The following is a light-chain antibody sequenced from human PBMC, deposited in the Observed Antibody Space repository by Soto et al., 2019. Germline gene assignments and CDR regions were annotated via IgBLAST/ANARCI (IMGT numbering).Light chain of an antibody. V-gene: IGKV1-5*03. J-gene: IGKJ1*01. CDR2: KAS. CDR1: QRISSW. CDR3: QQYNSYSTWT. Sequence: DIQMTQSPSTLSASVGDRVTITCRASQRISSWLAWYQQKPGKAPKLLIYKASTLQSGVPSRFSGSGSGTEFTLTISSLQPADFATYYCQQYNSYSTWTFGQGTKVEIK.